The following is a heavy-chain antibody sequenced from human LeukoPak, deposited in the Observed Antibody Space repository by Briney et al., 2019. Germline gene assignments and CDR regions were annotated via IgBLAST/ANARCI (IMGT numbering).Heavy chain of an antibody. V-gene: IGHV3-23*01. CDR2: ISGSGGSS. CDR3: AKEKEQQPAFDY. D-gene: IGHD6-13*01. Sequence: GGSLRLSCAASGFTFSSYAMSWVRQAPGKGLEWVSAISGSGGSSYYADSVKGRFTISRDNSKNTLYLQMNSLRAEDMAVYYCAKEKEQQPAFDYWGQGTLVTVSS. J-gene: IGHJ4*02. CDR1: GFTFSSYA.